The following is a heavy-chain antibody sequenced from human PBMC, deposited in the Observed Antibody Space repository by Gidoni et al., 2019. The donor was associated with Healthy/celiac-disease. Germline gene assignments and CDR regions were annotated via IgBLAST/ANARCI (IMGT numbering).Heavy chain of an antibody. CDR2: IYYSGST. D-gene: IGHD1-26*01. V-gene: IGHV4-59*01. CDR1: GGSISSYY. J-gene: IGHJ4*02. CDR3: AVGYGLDYYFDY. Sequence: QVQLQESGPGLVKPSETLSLTCTVSGGSISSYYWSWIRQPPGKGLEWIGYIYYSGSTNYNPSLKSRVTISVDTSKNQFSLKLSSVTAADTAVYYCAVGYGLDYYFDYWGQGTLVTVSS.